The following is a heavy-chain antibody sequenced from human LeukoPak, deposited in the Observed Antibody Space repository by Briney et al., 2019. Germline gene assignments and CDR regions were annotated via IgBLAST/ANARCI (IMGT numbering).Heavy chain of an antibody. D-gene: IGHD6-6*01. CDR1: GYTFTGYY. V-gene: IGHV1-2*02. J-gene: IGHJ6*03. Sequence: GASVKVSCKASGYTFTGYYMHWVRQAPGQGLEWMGWINPNSGGTNYAQKFQGRVTMTRDTSISTAYMELSRLRYDDTAVYYCARDSSSWGGYYYYYYMDVWGKGTTVTVSS. CDR3: ARDSSSWGGYYYYYYMDV. CDR2: INPNSGGT.